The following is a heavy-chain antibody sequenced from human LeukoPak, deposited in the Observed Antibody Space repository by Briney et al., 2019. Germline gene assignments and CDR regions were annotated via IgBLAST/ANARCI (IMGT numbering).Heavy chain of an antibody. CDR3: ARTPRAKVGATDY. D-gene: IGHD1-26*01. CDR1: GFTFSSYA. CDR2: ISYDGSNK. V-gene: IGHV3-30*01. Sequence: GGSRRLSCAASGFTFSSYAMHWVRQAPGKGLEWVAVISYDGSNKYYADSVKGRCTISRDNSKNTLYLQMNSLRAEDTAVYYCARTPRAKVGATDYWGQGTLVTVSS. J-gene: IGHJ4*02.